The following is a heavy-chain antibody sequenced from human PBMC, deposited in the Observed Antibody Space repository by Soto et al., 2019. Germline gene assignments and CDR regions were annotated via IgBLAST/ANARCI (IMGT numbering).Heavy chain of an antibody. CDR2: IYYSGST. D-gene: IGHD4-4*01. CDR3: ARQDYSNYRRNYYYLDV. Sequence: SETLSHTCTVSGGSISSYYWSWIRQPPGKGLEWIGYIYYSGSTNYNPSLKSRVTISVDTSKNQFSLKLSSVTAADTAVYYCARQDYSNYRRNYYYLDVWGKGTTVTVSS. V-gene: IGHV4-59*01. J-gene: IGHJ6*03. CDR1: GGSISSYY.